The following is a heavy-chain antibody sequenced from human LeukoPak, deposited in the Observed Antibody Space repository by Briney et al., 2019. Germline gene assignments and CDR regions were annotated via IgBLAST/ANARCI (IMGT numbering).Heavy chain of an antibody. D-gene: IGHD4-23*01. Sequence: SETLSLTCNVSGGSLNSHYWSWVRQSPEKGLEWIGQIYHTGSTHYNPSLRSRFAISVDTSKNKLFLNVKSVTAADTAVYYCAREGRWGMKYYFDFWGQGTLVFVSS. V-gene: IGHV4-59*11. CDR3: AREGRWGMKYYFDF. CDR2: IYHTGST. CDR1: GGSLNSHY. J-gene: IGHJ4*02.